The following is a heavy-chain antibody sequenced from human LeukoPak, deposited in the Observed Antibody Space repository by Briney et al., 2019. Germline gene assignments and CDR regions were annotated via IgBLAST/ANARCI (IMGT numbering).Heavy chain of an antibody. Sequence: GGSLRFSCAASGFMFSDSPMHWVRQAPGKGLQWVARIRSKSNNYATVYGASVKGRFTISRDDSKNMLYLQMNSLKAEDRAVYYCTGTIRGANFYGMNVWGQGTTVTVSS. CDR2: IRSKSNNYAT. V-gene: IGHV3-73*01. CDR3: TGTIRGANFYGMNV. J-gene: IGHJ6*02. D-gene: IGHD3-10*01. CDR1: GFMFSDSP.